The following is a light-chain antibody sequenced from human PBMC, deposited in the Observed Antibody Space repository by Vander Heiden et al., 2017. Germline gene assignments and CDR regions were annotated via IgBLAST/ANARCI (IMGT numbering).Light chain of an antibody. J-gene: IGLJ2*01. CDR2: TNN. CDR3: AAWDDTLNGVV. CDR1: SSNIGSYT. Sequence: QSVLPQPPSASGTPGQRVTIPCSGSSSNIGSYTVNWYQQLPGTGPKLLIYTNNQRPSGVPDRFSGSKSGTSASLAISGLQSEDEADYHCAAWDDTLNGVVFGGGTKLSVL. V-gene: IGLV1-44*01.